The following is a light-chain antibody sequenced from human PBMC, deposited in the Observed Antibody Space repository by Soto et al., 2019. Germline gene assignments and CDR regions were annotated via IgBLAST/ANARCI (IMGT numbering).Light chain of an antibody. V-gene: IGKV3-11*01. CDR3: QQRSNSPLT. CDR1: QSVSSY. CDR2: DAS. J-gene: IGKJ4*01. Sequence: EIVLTQSPATLSLSPGERATLSCRASQSVSSYLACYQQQPGHAPRLLIYDASNRTTGITARFSGSGSGTDFTLTISSLEPEDFAVYYWQQRSNSPLTFGGGTKVEIK.